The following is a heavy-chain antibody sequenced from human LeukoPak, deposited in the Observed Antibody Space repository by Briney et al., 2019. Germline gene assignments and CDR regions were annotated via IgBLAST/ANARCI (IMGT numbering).Heavy chain of an antibody. CDR3: ARDRPHSGYDFDY. Sequence: GGSLRLSCAASGFTVSSNYMSWVRQAPGKGLEWLSYITDSSSSIFYADSVKGRFTISRDNAKNSLYLQMNSLRVDDTAIHYCARDRPHSGYDFDYWGQGTLVTVSS. CDR1: GFTVSSNY. D-gene: IGHD5-12*01. J-gene: IGHJ4*02. CDR2: ITDSSSSI. V-gene: IGHV3-48*01.